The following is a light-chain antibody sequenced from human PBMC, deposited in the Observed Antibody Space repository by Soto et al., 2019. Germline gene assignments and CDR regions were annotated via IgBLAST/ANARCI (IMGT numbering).Light chain of an antibody. Sequence: QSALTQPASVSGSPGQSITISCTGTSSDVGDYDYVSWYQQHPGKAPKLMIYDVSNRPSGVSNRFSGSKSGNTASLTISGLQADDEADYYCSSYTSSSTLSWVFGGGTKLTVL. V-gene: IGLV2-14*03. CDR1: SSDVGDYDY. CDR3: SSYTSSSTLSWV. J-gene: IGLJ3*02. CDR2: DVS.